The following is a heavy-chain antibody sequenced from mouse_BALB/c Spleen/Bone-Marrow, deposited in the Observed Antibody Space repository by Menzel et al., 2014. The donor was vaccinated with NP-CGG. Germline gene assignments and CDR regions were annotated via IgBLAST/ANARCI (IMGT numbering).Heavy chain of an antibody. V-gene: IGHV1-80*01. Sequence: VKVVESGAELVRPGSSVKISCKASGYAFSNYWMNWMKQRPGQGLEWIGQIYPGDGDTNYNGEFKGKATLTADKSSNTAYMQLSSLTSEDSAVYFCASRGDYSYSMDYWGQGTSVTVSS. D-gene: IGHD1-1*01. CDR3: ASRGDYSYSMDY. CDR2: IYPGDGDT. J-gene: IGHJ4*01. CDR1: GYAFSNYW.